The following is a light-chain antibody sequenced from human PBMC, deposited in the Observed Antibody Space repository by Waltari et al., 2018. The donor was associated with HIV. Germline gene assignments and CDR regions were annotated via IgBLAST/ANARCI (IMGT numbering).Light chain of an antibody. V-gene: IGLV2-23*02. J-gene: IGLJ3*02. CDR3: CSYVGSSTWV. CDR2: DVS. CDR1: SSAVGGYNY. Sequence: QSALTQPASVSGSPGQSLTISCTGPSSAVGGYNYVSWYQQHPGKAPKVMIYDVSKRPSGVSNRFSGSKSGNTASLTISGLQAEDEADYYCCSYVGSSTWVFGGGTKLTVL.